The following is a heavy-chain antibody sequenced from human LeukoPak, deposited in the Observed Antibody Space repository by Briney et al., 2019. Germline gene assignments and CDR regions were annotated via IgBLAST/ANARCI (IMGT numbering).Heavy chain of an antibody. CDR3: ARESGYGDYVDY. Sequence: PSETLSLTCSVSGGSIRNYYWTWIRQPPEKGLEWIGHVSNSGSTKYNPSLKSRVTISIDTSKKHFSLKLSSVTAADTAVYYCARESGYGDYVDYWGQGTLVTVSS. J-gene: IGHJ4*02. CDR1: GGSIRNYY. V-gene: IGHV4-59*12. D-gene: IGHD6-25*01. CDR2: VSNSGST.